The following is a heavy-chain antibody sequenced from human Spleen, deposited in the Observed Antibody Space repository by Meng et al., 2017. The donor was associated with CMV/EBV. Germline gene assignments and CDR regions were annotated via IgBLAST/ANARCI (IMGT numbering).Heavy chain of an antibody. V-gene: IGHV4-31*03. J-gene: IGHJ6*02. D-gene: IGHD1-26*01. CDR2: ISHSGTT. CDR3: ARDSDYSGKYEDV. Sequence: SETLSLTCNVSGGSISSGGYYWSWIRQLPGKGLEWIGLISHSGTTHYNPSLKSRISISVDTPKNQFSLKLTSVTAADTAVYFCARDSDYSGKYEDVWGQGTTVTVSS. CDR1: GGSISSGGYY.